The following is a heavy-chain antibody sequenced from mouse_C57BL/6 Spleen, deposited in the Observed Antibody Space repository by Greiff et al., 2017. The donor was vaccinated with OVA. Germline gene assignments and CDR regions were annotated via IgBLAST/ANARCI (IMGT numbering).Heavy chain of an antibody. CDR3: ARQTTGAY. CDR2: INPNNGGT. V-gene: IGHV1-26*01. CDR1: GYTFTDYY. D-gene: IGHD2-13*01. J-gene: IGHJ3*01. Sequence: EVQLQQSGPELVKPGASVKISCKASGYTFTDYYMNWVKQSHGKSLEWIGDINPNNGGTSYNQKFKGKATLTVDKSSSTAYMELRSLTSEDSAVYYCARQTTGAYWGQGTLVTVSA.